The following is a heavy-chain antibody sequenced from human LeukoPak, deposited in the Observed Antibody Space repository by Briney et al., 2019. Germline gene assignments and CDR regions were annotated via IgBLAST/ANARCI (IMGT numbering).Heavy chain of an antibody. CDR3: ARVPRIAVAGTGYFQH. D-gene: IGHD6-19*01. V-gene: IGHV4-4*07. Sequence: SETLSLTCTASGGSISSYYWSWIRQPAGKGLEWVGRIYTSRSTNYNPSLKSRVTISVDTSKHQFSLKLSSVTAADTAVYYCARVPRIAVAGTGYFQHWGQGTLVTVSS. CDR2: IYTSRST. CDR1: GGSISSYY. J-gene: IGHJ1*01.